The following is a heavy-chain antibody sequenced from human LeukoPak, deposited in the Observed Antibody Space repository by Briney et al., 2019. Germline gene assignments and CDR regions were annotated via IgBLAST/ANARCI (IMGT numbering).Heavy chain of an antibody. CDR3: ARVIPYSSGWYRYYYYYGMDV. CDR2: INPNSGGA. J-gene: IGHJ6*02. V-gene: IGHV1-2*02. CDR1: GYTFTGYY. D-gene: IGHD6-19*01. Sequence: ASVEVSCKAAGYTFTGYYMHWVRQAPGQGLEWMGWINPNSGGANYAQKFQGRVTMTRDTSISTAYMELSRLRSDDTAVYYCARVIPYSSGWYRYYYYYGMDVWGQGTTVTVSS.